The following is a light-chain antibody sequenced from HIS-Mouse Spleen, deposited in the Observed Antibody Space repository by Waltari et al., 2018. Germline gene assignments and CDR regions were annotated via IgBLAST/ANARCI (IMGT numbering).Light chain of an antibody. CDR1: ALPKKY. CDR3: YSTDSSGNHRV. Sequence: SYELTQPPSVSVSPGQTARITCSGDALPKKYAYRYQQKSGQAPMLVIYEDSKRPSGIPERFSGSSSGTMATLTISGAQVEDEADYYCYSTDSSGNHRVFGGGTKLTVL. J-gene: IGLJ2*01. V-gene: IGLV3-10*01. CDR2: EDS.